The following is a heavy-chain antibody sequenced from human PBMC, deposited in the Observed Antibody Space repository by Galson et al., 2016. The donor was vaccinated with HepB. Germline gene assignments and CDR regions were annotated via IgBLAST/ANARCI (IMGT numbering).Heavy chain of an antibody. J-gene: IGHJ4*02. V-gene: IGHV2-5*02. CDR3: AHMEAVMTFGGIVSYYFDY. D-gene: IGHD3-16*01. CDR2: IFGDGEK. CDR1: GFSLISKTVG. Sequence: PALVTPPQTLTLTCNFSGFSLISKTVGVGWIRQPPGKALEWLAVIFGDGEKHYSPSLKSTFTITKDPSKNQVVLTMTNMDPVDTATYTCAHMEAVMTFGGIVSYYFDYWGQGTPVTVSS.